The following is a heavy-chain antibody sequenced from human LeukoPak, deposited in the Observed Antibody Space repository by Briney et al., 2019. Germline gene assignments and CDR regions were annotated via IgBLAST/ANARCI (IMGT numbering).Heavy chain of an antibody. J-gene: IGHJ4*02. CDR1: GYTFTDYY. D-gene: IGHD6-13*01. CDR3: ARGGAAAGYVGFDY. V-gene: IGHV1-2*02. Sequence: ASVKVSCKASGYTFTDYYMHWVRQAPGQGLEWMGWINPNSGGTNYEQKFQGRVTMTRDTSISTAYMELSRLRSDDTAVYYCARGGAAAGYVGFDYWGQGTLVTVSS. CDR2: INPNSGGT.